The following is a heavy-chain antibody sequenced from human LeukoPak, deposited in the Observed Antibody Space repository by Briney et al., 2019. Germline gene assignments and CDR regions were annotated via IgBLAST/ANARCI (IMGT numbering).Heavy chain of an antibody. CDR1: GFTFYTYW. CDR3: ARDPALGKFDY. V-gene: IGHV3-7*01. J-gene: IGHJ4*02. Sequence: PGVSLTLSCAASGFTFYTYWMIWPPQAPGRGLECWTKIHQDRNDKYYVDSVKGRFTISRDNAKNSLYLQMNSLTAEDTALYYCARDPALGKFDYWGQGKVVPVS. CDR2: IHQDRNDK. D-gene: IGHD7-27*01.